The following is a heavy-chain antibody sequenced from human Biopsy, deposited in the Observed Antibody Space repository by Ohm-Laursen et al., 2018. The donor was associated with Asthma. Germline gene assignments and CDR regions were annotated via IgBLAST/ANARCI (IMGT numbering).Heavy chain of an antibody. CDR1: GITLSSFS. CDR3: ARLIPGNSDY. CDR2: ISSSSPI. V-gene: IGHV3-48*01. D-gene: IGHD2-21*01. Sequence: FLRLSCTASGITLSSFSMNWVRQAPGRGLEWVSYISSSSPIYYADSVKGRFTISRDNAKNSLFLQMNSLRAEDTAVYYCARLIPGNSDYWGQGTLVTVSS. J-gene: IGHJ4*02.